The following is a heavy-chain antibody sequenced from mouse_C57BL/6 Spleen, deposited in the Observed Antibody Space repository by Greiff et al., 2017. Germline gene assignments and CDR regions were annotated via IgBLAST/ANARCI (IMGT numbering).Heavy chain of an antibody. CDR2: INPNNGGT. CDR1: GYTFTDYY. V-gene: IGHV1-26*01. CDR3: ATGNWTYYFDY. D-gene: IGHD4-1*01. J-gene: IGHJ2*01. Sequence: EVQLQQSGPELVKPGASVKISCKASGYTFTDYYMNWVKQSHGKSLEWIGDINPNNGGTSYNQKFKGKATLTVDKSSSTAYMELRSLTSEDSAVYYCATGNWTYYFDYWGQGTTLTVSS.